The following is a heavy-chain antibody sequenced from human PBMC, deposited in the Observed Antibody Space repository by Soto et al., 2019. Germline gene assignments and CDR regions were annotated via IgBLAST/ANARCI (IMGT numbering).Heavy chain of an antibody. CDR3: ARGGWCLDH. Sequence: QVHLQESGPGLVKPSETLSLTCTVSGGSINTYYWSWFRQPPGKGLEWIGYSHDSGSTNYNPSLKSRVTISVDTSKNQFSLTLRSVVATDTAVYWCARGGWCLDHWGQGMLVTVSS. V-gene: IGHV4-59*08. CDR2: SHDSGST. D-gene: IGHD6-19*01. J-gene: IGHJ4*02. CDR1: GGSINTYY.